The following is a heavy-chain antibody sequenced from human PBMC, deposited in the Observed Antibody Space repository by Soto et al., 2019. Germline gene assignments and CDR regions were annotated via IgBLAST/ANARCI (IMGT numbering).Heavy chain of an antibody. J-gene: IGHJ4*02. Sequence: QVQLVESGGGVVQPGRSLRLSCAASGFTFSSYGMHWVRQAPGKGLEWVAVIWYDGSNKYYADSVKGRFTISRDNSKNTLYLQMNSLRAEDTAVYYCARDFADAMYYFDYWGQGTLVTVSS. CDR3: ARDFADAMYYFDY. CDR1: GFTFSSYG. D-gene: IGHD3-3*01. CDR2: IWYDGSNK. V-gene: IGHV3-33*01.